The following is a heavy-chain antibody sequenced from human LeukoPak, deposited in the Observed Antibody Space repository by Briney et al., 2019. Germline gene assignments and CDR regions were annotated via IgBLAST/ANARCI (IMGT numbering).Heavy chain of an antibody. J-gene: IGHJ5*02. V-gene: IGHV3-7*03. CDR3: AKGSSGYFVDL. D-gene: IGHD3-22*01. CDR1: GFTFSNYW. Sequence: GGSLRLSCAASGFTFSNYWMSWVRQVPGKGLEWVANINQPANSQNTVDSVKGRFTISRDNAQNSLFLQMSSLRAEDTALYYCAKGSSGYFVDLWGQGTLVTVSS. CDR2: INQPANSQ.